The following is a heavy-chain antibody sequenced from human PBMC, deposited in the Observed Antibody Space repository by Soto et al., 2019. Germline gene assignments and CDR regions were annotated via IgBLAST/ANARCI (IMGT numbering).Heavy chain of an antibody. CDR3: ARKSGILDAFDI. CDR1: GYSISSSNW. D-gene: IGHD1-20*01. CDR2: IYYSGST. J-gene: IGHJ3*02. Sequence: QVQLQESGPGLVKPSDTLSHTCAVSGYSISSSNWWGWIRQPPGKVLEWIGYIYYSGSTYYNPSLKSRLTISVETSMIQFALKLSSVTAVDTAVYYCARKSGILDAFDICGKGAMVTASS. V-gene: IGHV4-28*01.